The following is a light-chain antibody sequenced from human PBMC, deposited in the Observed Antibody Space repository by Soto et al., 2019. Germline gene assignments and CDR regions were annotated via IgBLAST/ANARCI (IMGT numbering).Light chain of an antibody. CDR1: QSVRSN. CDR3: QQRSNWPPWT. J-gene: IGKJ1*01. V-gene: IGKV3-11*01. CDR2: DAS. Sequence: EIVLTQSPATLSLSPGERATLSCRASQSVRSNLAWYQQKPGQAPRLLIYDASNRATGIPARFSGSGSGTDFTLTISSLEPEDSADYFCQQRSNWPPWTFGQGTKAEIK.